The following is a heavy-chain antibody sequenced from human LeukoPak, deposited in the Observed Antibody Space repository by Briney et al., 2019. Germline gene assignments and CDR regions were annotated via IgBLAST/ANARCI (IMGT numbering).Heavy chain of an antibody. CDR2: INSDGTDT. CDR3: ARGAWGYSVHFDN. Sequence: GPLRLSCATSGFTLSSFWMHWVRPPPGKGLVWVSRINSDGTDTNYADSAKGRFTISRDNTKNTVYLQMNSLGAEDTAVYYCARGAWGYSVHFDNWGQGALVTVSS. V-gene: IGHV3-74*01. CDR1: GFTLSSFW. D-gene: IGHD3-16*01. J-gene: IGHJ4*02.